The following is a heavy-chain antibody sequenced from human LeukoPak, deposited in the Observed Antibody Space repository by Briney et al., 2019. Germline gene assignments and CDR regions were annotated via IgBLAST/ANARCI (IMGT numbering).Heavy chain of an antibody. CDR1: GFTFSDYY. CDR2: ISSSGSTI. Sequence: GGSLRLSCAASGFTFSDYYMSWIRQAPGKGLEWVSYISSSGSTIYYADSVKGRFTISRDNAKNSLYLQMNSLRAEDTAVYYCARDSGSGKGYYYGMDVWGQGTTVTVSS. J-gene: IGHJ6*02. CDR3: ARDSGSGKGYYYGMDV. D-gene: IGHD3-10*01. V-gene: IGHV3-11*01.